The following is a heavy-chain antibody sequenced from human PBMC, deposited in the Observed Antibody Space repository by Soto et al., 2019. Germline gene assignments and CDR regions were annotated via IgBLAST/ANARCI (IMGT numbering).Heavy chain of an antibody. V-gene: IGHV1-69*01. D-gene: IGHD3-9*01. J-gene: IGHJ6*02. CDR2: IIPIFGTA. CDR1: GGTFSSYA. Sequence: QVQLVQSGAEVKKPGSSVKVSCKASGGTFSSYAISWVRQAPGQGLEWMGGIIPIFGTANYAQKFQGRVTITAEESTSTAYMELSSLRSEDTAVYYCARSEYDILTGYYRGHYYYGMDVWGQGTTVTVSS. CDR3: ARSEYDILTGYYRGHYYYGMDV.